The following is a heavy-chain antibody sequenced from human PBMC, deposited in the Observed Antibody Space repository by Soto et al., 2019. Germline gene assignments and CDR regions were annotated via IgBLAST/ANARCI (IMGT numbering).Heavy chain of an antibody. D-gene: IGHD6-19*01. Sequence: EVQLLESGGGLVQPGGSLRLSCAASEFTFSSYAMSWVRQAPGKGLEWVSAISGSGGSTYYADSVKGRFTISRDNSKNTLYLQVNSMRDEDTAVYYCARRSSGWYFDYWGQGTLVTVSS. CDR2: ISGSGGST. CDR1: EFTFSSYA. V-gene: IGHV3-23*01. CDR3: ARRSSGWYFDY. J-gene: IGHJ4*02.